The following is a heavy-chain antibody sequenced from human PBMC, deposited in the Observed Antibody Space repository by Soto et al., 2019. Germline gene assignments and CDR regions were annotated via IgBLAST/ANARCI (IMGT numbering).Heavy chain of an antibody. CDR1: GGTFSSYT. V-gene: IGHV1-69*04. D-gene: IGHD3-10*01. CDR2: IIPILGIA. CDR3: ARDSGYVSFKWFGELLTPIDY. J-gene: IGHJ4*02. Sequence: GASVKVSCKASGGTFSSYTISWVRQAPGQGLEWMGRIIPILGIANYAQKFQGRVTITADKSTSTAYMELSSLRSEDTAVYYCARDSGYVSFKWFGELLTPIDYRGEGTLVTVSS.